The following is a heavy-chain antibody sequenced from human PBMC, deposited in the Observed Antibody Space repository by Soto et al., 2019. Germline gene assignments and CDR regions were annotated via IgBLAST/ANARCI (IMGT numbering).Heavy chain of an antibody. V-gene: IGHV4-59*01. CDR2: IYYSGST. CDR3: ARLRDYYDSSGYYYVKNNWFDP. J-gene: IGHJ5*02. D-gene: IGHD3-22*01. Sequence: TLSLTCTVSGGSISSYYWSWIRQPPGKGLEWIGYIYYSGSTNYNPSLKSRVTISVDTSKNQFSLKLSSVTAADTAVYYCARLRDYYDSSGYYYVKNNWFDPWGQGTLVTVSS. CDR1: GGSISSYY.